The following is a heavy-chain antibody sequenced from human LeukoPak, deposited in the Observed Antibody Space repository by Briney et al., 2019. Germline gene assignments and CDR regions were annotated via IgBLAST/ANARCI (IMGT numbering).Heavy chain of an antibody. Sequence: PSETLSLTCTVSGGSISSYYWSWIRQPPGKGLERIGYIYYSGSTNYNPSLKSRVTISVDTSKNQFSLRLTSVTAADTAVYYCARQYSSGWYNFDYWGQGTLVTVSS. V-gene: IGHV4-59*08. CDR2: IYYSGST. CDR3: ARQYSSGWYNFDY. J-gene: IGHJ4*02. CDR1: GGSISSYY. D-gene: IGHD6-19*01.